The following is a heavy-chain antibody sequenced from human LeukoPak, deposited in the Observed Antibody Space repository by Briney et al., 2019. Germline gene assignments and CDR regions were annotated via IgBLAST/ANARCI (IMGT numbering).Heavy chain of an antibody. Sequence: PSETLSLTCAVSSYSISSGFYWGWIRQPPGKGLEWIGSIYHSGSTYYNPSLKSRVTISVDTSKNQYSLKLSSVTAADTAVYYCARLATGAFDYWGQGTLVTASS. CDR3: ARLATGAFDY. V-gene: IGHV4-38-2*01. D-gene: IGHD7-27*01. J-gene: IGHJ4*02. CDR1: SYSISSGFY. CDR2: IYHSGST.